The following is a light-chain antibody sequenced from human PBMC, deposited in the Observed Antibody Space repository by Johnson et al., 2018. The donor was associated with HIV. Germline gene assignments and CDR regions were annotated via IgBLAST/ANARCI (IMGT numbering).Light chain of an antibody. Sequence: QSVLTQPPSVSAAPGQKVTISCYGSSSNIGRNYVSWYQQLPGTAPKLLIFDNNKRPSGIPDRFSGSKSGTSATLGITGLQTGDEADYYCGTWGGVFGTGTKVTVL. J-gene: IGLJ1*01. V-gene: IGLV1-51*01. CDR1: SSNIGRNY. CDR2: DNN. CDR3: GTWGGV.